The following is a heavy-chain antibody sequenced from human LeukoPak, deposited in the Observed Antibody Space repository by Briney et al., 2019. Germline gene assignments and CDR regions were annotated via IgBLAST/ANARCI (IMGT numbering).Heavy chain of an antibody. CDR1: GYIFTSYW. CDR2: IYPGDSDT. D-gene: IGHD3-22*01. CDR3: ARHEGGYYSHVDY. V-gene: IGHV5-51*01. Sequence: LGESLKISCKGSGYIFTSYWIGWVRQMPGKGLEWMGIIYPGDSDTRYSPSFQGQVTISADKSISTAYLRWSSLKASDTAMYYCARHEGGYYSHVDYWGQGTLVTVSS. J-gene: IGHJ4*02.